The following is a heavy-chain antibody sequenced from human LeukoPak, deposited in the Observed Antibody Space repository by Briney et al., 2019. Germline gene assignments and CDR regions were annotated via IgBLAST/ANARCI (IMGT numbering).Heavy chain of an antibody. Sequence: GGSLRLSCAASGFTFSSYWMHWVRQAPGKGLVWVSRINSDGSSTGYADSVKGRFTISRDNAENTLYLQMNSLRAEDTAVYYCARGVRLRTVTIYDYWGQGTLVTVSS. CDR3: ARGVRLRTVTIYDY. CDR1: GFTFSSYW. CDR2: INSDGSST. J-gene: IGHJ4*02. D-gene: IGHD4-17*01. V-gene: IGHV3-74*01.